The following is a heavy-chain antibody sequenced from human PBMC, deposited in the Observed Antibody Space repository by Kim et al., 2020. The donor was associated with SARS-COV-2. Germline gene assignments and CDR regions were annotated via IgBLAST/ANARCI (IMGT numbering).Heavy chain of an antibody. V-gene: IGHV3-11*05. J-gene: IGHJ5*02. CDR3: ARVHGDYWFDP. D-gene: IGHD4-17*01. CDR1: GFTFSDYY. CDR2: ISSSSSYT. Sequence: GGSLRLSCAASGFTFSDYYMSWIRQAPGKGLEWVSYISSSSSYTNYADSVKGRFTISRDNAKNSLYLQMNSLRAEDTAVYYCARVHGDYWFDPWGQGTLVTVSS.